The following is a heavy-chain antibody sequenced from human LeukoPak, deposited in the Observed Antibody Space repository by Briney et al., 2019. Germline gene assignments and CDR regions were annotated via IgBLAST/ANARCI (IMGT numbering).Heavy chain of an antibody. D-gene: IGHD2-21*01. Sequence: TSETLSLTCAVYGGSFSGYYRSWIRQPPGKGLEWIGEINHSGSTNYNPSLKSRVTISVDTSKNQFSLELSSVTAADTAVYYCARDLYSSYQPWGQGTLVTVSS. CDR2: INHSGST. CDR1: GGSFSGYY. V-gene: IGHV4-34*01. J-gene: IGHJ5*02. CDR3: ARDLYSSYQP.